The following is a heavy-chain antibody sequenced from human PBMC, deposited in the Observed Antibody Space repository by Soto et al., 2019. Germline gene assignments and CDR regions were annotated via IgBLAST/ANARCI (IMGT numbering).Heavy chain of an antibody. D-gene: IGHD2-15*01. Sequence: QVQLVQSGAEVKKPGASVKVSCKASGYTFTSYGISWVRQAPGQGLEWMGWISAYNGNTNYAQKLQGRGTMTTDTSTSTAYMELRSLRSDDTAVYYCARAPSDIVVVVAATDLQFDYWGQGTLVTVSS. CDR2: ISAYNGNT. CDR3: ARAPSDIVVVVAATDLQFDY. CDR1: GYTFTSYG. J-gene: IGHJ4*02. V-gene: IGHV1-18*01.